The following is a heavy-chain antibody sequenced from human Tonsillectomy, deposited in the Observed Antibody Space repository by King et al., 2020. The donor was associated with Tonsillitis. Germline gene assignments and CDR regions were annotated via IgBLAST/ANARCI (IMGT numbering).Heavy chain of an antibody. CDR2: IYTDGRTT. CDR3: VKEKVAAGPFDS. V-gene: IGHV3-23*03. D-gene: IGHD6-13*01. CDR1: GFTFSKYG. Sequence: VQLVESGGGLAQPGGSLRLSCAASGFTFSKYGLTWVRQAPGKGLEWVSVIYTDGRTTYYTDSVKGRFTISRDNSKNTLYLEMNSLRAEDTAVYYCVKEKVAAGPFDSWGQGTLVTVSS. J-gene: IGHJ4*02.